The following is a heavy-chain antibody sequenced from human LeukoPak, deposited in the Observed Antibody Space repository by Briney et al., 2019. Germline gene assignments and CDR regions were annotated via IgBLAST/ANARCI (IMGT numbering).Heavy chain of an antibody. CDR1: GGSISSYY. CDR3: ARTIVGATRRLGYYYYYMDV. J-gene: IGHJ6*03. CDR2: IYTSGST. V-gene: IGHV4-4*07. D-gene: IGHD1-26*01. Sequence: SETLSLTCTVSGGSISSYYWSWIRQPAGKGLEWIGRIYTSGSTNYNPSLKSRVTISVDTSKNQFSLKLSSVTAADTAVYYCARTIVGATRRLGYYYYYMDVWGKGTTVTISS.